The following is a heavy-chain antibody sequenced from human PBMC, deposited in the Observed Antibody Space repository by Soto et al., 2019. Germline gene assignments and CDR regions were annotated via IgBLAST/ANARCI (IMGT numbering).Heavy chain of an antibody. D-gene: IGHD6-19*01. CDR3: AREYMGGQWLAYFDY. CDR1: GGSISSYY. V-gene: IGHV4-59*01. J-gene: IGHJ4*02. Sequence: SETLSLTCTVSGGSISSYYWSWIRQPPWKGLEWIGYIYYSGSTNYNPSLKSRVTISVDTSKNQFSLKLSSVTAADTAVYYCAREYMGGQWLAYFDYWGQGTLVTVSS. CDR2: IYYSGST.